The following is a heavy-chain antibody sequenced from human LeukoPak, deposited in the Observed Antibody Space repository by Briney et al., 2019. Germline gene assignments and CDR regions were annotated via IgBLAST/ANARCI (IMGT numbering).Heavy chain of an antibody. J-gene: IGHJ4*02. V-gene: IGHV5-51*01. CDR2: IYPGDSDT. Sequence: GESLKISCKGSGYMFTSYWIGWVRQMPGKGLEWMGIIYPGDSDTRYSPSFQGQVTISADKFISTAYLQWSSLKASDSAIYYCARFFGATSYYSDYWGRGTLVTVSS. D-gene: IGHD1-26*01. CDR3: ARFFGATSYYSDY. CDR1: GYMFTSYW.